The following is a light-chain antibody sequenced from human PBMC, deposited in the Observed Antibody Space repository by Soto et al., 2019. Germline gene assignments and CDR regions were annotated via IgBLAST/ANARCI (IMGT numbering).Light chain of an antibody. CDR3: SSYTSSSALGV. J-gene: IGLJ3*02. CDR2: DVS. Sequence: QSVLTQPASVSGSPGQSITISCTGTSSDVGGYYFVSWYQHHPGKAPKLIIYDVSSRPSGVSNRFSGSKSGNTASLTISGLQAEYEADYYCSSYTSSSALGVFGGGTKVTVL. V-gene: IGLV2-14*03. CDR1: SSDVGGYYF.